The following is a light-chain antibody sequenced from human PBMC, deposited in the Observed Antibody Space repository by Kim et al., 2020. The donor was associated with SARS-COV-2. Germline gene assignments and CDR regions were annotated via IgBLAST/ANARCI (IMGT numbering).Light chain of an antibody. CDR2: QDS. V-gene: IGLV3-1*01. CDR1: KREDKY. CDR3: QEWDSSTAFV. Sequence: VPRGDTASITGSGDKREDKYACWYQQKPGQSPVLVIYQDSKGTSGIPERFSGANSGNTATLSISGTQGMDEADYYCQEWDSSTAFVFGTGTKVTVL. J-gene: IGLJ1*01.